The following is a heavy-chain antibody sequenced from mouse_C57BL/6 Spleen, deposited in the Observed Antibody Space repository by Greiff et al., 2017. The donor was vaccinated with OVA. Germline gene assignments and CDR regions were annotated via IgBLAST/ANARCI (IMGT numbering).Heavy chain of an antibody. J-gene: IGHJ2*01. CDR1: GFTFSDYG. V-gene: IGHV5-17*01. CDR2: ISSGSSTI. D-gene: IGHD2-1*01. CDR3: ARAIYYDYFDY. Sequence: EVKLVESGGGLVKPGGSLKLSCAASGFTFSDYGMHWVRQAPEKGLEWVAYISSGSSTIYYADTVKGRFTISRDNAKNTLFLQMTSLRSEDTAMYYCARAIYYDYFDYWGQGTTLTVSS.